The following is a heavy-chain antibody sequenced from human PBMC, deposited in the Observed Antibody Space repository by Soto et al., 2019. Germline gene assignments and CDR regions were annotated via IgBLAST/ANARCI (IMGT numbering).Heavy chain of an antibody. CDR3: ARDQQLVYNWFDP. CDR2: TSPYNGNT. CDR1: GYTFTSYY. J-gene: IGHJ5*02. Sequence: ASVKVSCKASGYTFTSYYMHWVRQAPGQGLEWMGRTSPYNGNTNYAQKLQGRVTMTTDTSTSTAYMELRSLRSDDTAVYYCARDQQLVYNWFDPWGQGTLVTVSS. D-gene: IGHD6-13*01. V-gene: IGHV1-18*04.